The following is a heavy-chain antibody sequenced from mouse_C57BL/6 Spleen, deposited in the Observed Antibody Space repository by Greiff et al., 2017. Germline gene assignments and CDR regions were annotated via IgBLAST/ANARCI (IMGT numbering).Heavy chain of an antibody. Sequence: VQLQQSGPELVKPGASVKLSCKASGYTFTSYEINWVKQRPGQGLEWIGWIYPSDGSTKYNEKFKGKATLTVDTSSSTAYMELRSLTSEDSAVYFCARISDYDEAWFAYWGQGTLVTVSA. V-gene: IGHV1-85*01. J-gene: IGHJ3*01. D-gene: IGHD2-4*01. CDR1: GYTFTSYE. CDR2: IYPSDGST. CDR3: ARISDYDEAWFAY.